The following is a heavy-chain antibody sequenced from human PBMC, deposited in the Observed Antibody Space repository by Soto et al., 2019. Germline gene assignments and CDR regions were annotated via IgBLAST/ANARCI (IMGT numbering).Heavy chain of an antibody. CDR3: ARGDSTDCSNGVCSFFYNHDMDV. V-gene: IGHV1-2*04. Sequence: GASVKVSCKASGYSFTDYHIHWVRQAPGQGLEWLGRINPKSGGTSTAQKFQGWVAMTTDTSISTASMELTRLTSDDTAIYYCARGDSTDCSNGVCSFFYNHDMDVWGQGTTVTVSS. D-gene: IGHD2-8*01. CDR1: GYSFTDYH. CDR2: INPKSGGT. J-gene: IGHJ6*02.